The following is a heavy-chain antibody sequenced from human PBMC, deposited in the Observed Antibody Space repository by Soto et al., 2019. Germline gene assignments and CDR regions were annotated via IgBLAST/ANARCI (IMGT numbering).Heavy chain of an antibody. CDR3: ARLSIAVAGTIDY. J-gene: IGHJ4*02. V-gene: IGHV4-39*01. CDR2: IYYSGST. CDR1: GGSISSSSYY. D-gene: IGHD6-19*01. Sequence: LSLTCTVSGGSISSSSYYWGWIRQPPGKGLEWIGSIYYSGSTYYNPSLKSRVTISVDTSKNQFSLKLSSVTAADTAVYYCARLSIAVAGTIDYWGQGTLVTVSS.